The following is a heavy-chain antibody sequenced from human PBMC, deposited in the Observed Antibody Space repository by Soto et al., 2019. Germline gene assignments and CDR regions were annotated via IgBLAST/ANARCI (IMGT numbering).Heavy chain of an antibody. CDR2: IDLGGTSP. CDR3: TKDRVPDGIYSFDF. V-gene: IGHV3-23*03. CDR1: GFSFRDYS. Sequence: EVQLLESGGDLVQPGGSLRLSCAASGFSFRDYSMNWVRQAPGKGLEWVAFIDLGGTSPDYSESVKGRFTISKDKSMTTVYLQMNSLRVEDAAVYYCTKDRVPDGIYSFDFWGQGALVTVSS. D-gene: IGHD2-21*01. J-gene: IGHJ4*02.